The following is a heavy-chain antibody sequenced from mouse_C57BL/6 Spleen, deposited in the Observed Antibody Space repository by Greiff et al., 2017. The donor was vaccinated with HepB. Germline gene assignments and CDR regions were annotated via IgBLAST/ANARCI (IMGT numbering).Heavy chain of an antibody. V-gene: IGHV6-6*01. Sequence: EVQRVESGGGLVQPGGSMKLSCAASGFTFSDAWMDWVRQSPEKGLEWVAEIRNKAYNHATYYAESVKGRFTISRDDSKSSVYLQMNSLRAEDTGIYYCTPSYDYDSAWFAYWGQGTLVTVSA. D-gene: IGHD2-4*01. CDR1: GFTFSDAW. J-gene: IGHJ3*01. CDR3: TPSYDYDSAWFAY. CDR2: IRNKAYNHAT.